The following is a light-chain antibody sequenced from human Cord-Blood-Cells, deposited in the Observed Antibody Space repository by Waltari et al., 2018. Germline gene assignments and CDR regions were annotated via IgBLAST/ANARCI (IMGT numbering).Light chain of an antibody. CDR3: QQYNSYSPYT. V-gene: IGKV1-5*03. J-gene: IGKJ2*01. CDR1: QSISSW. Sequence: IQITQSPSTLSASVGDRGTITCRASQSISSWLAWYQQKPEKEHNLLIYKASSLESGVRSRFSGSGSGTEFTLTISSLQPDDFATYYCQQYNSYSPYTFGQGTKLEIK. CDR2: KAS.